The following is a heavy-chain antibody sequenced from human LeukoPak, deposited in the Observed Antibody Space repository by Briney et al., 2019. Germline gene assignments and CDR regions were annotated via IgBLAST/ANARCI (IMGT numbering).Heavy chain of an antibody. Sequence: AAGKVSCKASGYTFTSYGIIWRRQAPGQGHEWMGLISAYNGNTNYAQKRQGRVTMTTDTSTSTAYMELRSLRSDDTAVYYCARADVDIVATEDGYFDYWGQGTLVTVSS. CDR3: ARADVDIVATEDGYFDY. V-gene: IGHV1-18*01. CDR2: ISAYNGNT. J-gene: IGHJ4*02. CDR1: GYTFTSYG. D-gene: IGHD5-12*01.